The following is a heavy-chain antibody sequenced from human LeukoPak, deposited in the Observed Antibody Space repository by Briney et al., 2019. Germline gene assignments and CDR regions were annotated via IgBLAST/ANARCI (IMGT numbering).Heavy chain of an antibody. CDR1: GGSISSGDYY. V-gene: IGHV4-30-4*01. Sequence: PSQTLSLTCTVSGGSISSGDYYWSWIRQPPGKGLEWIGYIYYSGSTYYNPSLKSRVTISVDTSENQFSLKLSSVTAADTAVYYCARAPQYYYDSSGYSDYWGQGTLVTVSS. CDR2: IYYSGST. D-gene: IGHD3-22*01. CDR3: ARAPQYYYDSSGYSDY. J-gene: IGHJ4*02.